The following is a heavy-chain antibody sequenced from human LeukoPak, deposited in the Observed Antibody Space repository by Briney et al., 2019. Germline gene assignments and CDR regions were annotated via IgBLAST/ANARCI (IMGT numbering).Heavy chain of an antibody. J-gene: IGHJ4*02. CDR2: IIPIFGTA. V-gene: IGHV1-69*05. Sequence: ASVKVSCKASGGTFSSYAISWVRQAPGQGLEWMGGIIPIFGTANYAQKFQGRVTITTDESTSTAYMELSSLRSEDTAVYYCARERSGYYTGILDYWGQGTLVTVSS. CDR3: ARERSGYYTGILDY. CDR1: GGTFSSYA. D-gene: IGHD3-3*01.